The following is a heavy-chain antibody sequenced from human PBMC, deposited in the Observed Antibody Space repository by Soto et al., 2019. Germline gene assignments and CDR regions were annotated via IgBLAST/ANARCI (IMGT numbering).Heavy chain of an antibody. J-gene: IGHJ5*02. Sequence: NPSETLSLTCAVSGGSISSSNWWSWVRQPPGKGLEWIGEIYHSGSTNYNPSLKSRVTISVDKSKNQFSLKLSSVTAADTAVYYCARPFSGHTLPGPNWFDPWGQGTLVTVYS. CDR1: GGSISSSNW. D-gene: IGHD3-3*02. CDR2: IYHSGST. CDR3: ARPFSGHTLPGPNWFDP. V-gene: IGHV4-4*02.